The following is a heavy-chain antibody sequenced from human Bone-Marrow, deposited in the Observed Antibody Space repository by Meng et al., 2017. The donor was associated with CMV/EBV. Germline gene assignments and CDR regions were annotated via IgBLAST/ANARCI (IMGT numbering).Heavy chain of an antibody. V-gene: IGHV1-69*05. CDR2: IIPIFGTA. CDR3: ARDLITMTPNWFDP. Sequence: SVKVSCKASGGTFSSYAISWVRQAPGQGLEWMGGIIPIFGTANYAQKFQGRVTITTDESTSTAYMELSSLRSEDTAVYYCARDLITMTPNWFDPWGQGTLVTVSS. J-gene: IGHJ5*02. CDR1: GGTFSSYA. D-gene: IGHD3-22*01.